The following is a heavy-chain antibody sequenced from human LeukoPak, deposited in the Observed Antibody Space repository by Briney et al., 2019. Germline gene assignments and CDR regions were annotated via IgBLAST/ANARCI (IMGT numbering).Heavy chain of an antibody. Sequence: GESLKISCKGSGYSFSNYWIGWVGKMPGKGLEWMGIIFPGDSDIRYSPSFQGQVTISVDKSITTAYPQWSSLEASDTATYYCARRGRGGSGSLYYFDYWGQGTLVTVSS. CDR2: IFPGDSDI. CDR1: GYSFSNYW. V-gene: IGHV5-51*01. J-gene: IGHJ4*02. CDR3: ARRGRGGSGSLYYFDY. D-gene: IGHD3-10*01.